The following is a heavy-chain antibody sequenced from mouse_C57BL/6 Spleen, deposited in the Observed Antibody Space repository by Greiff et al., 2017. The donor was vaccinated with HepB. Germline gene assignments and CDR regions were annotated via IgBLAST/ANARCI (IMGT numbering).Heavy chain of an antibody. Sequence: VQLQQPGAELVKPGASVKLSCKASGYTFTSYWMHWVKQRPGQGLEWIGMIHPNSGSTNYNEKFKSKATLTVDKSSSTAYMQRSSLTSEDSAVYYCARERRSYAMDYWGQGTSVTVSS. CDR3: ARERRSYAMDY. CDR2: IHPNSGST. CDR1: GYTFTSYW. V-gene: IGHV1-64*01. J-gene: IGHJ4*01.